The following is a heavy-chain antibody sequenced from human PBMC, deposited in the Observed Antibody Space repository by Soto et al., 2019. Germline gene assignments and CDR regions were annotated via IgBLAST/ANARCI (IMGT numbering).Heavy chain of an antibody. CDR3: TRDKGRWPSRFDY. CDR1: GFTFGDYA. V-gene: IGHV3-49*04. D-gene: IGHD1-26*01. J-gene: IGHJ4*02. Sequence: EVQLVESGGGLVQPGRSLRLSCTASGFTFGDYAMSWVRQAPGKGLEWVGFIRSKAYGGTTEYAASVKGRFTISRDDSKSIAYLQMNSLKTEDTAVYYCTRDKGRWPSRFDYWGQGTLVTVSS. CDR2: IRSKAYGGTT.